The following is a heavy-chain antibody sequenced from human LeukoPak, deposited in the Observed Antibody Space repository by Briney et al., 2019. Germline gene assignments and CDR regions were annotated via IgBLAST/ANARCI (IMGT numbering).Heavy chain of an antibody. Sequence: GGSLRLSCPASGFTFSSYAMHWVRQAPGKGLEHVSSISSNGGTIYYADSLRGRFTISRDNSKNTLYLQMSSLRAEDTAVYYCVKGSEAYCDSKSDYWGQGTRVTVSS. V-gene: IGHV3-64D*09. D-gene: IGHD3-22*01. CDR1: GFTFSSYA. J-gene: IGHJ4*02. CDR3: VKGSEAYCDSKSDY. CDR2: ISSNGGTI.